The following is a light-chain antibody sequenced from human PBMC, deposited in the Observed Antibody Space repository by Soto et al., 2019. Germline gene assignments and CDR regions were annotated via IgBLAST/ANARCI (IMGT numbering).Light chain of an antibody. Sequence: EIGLTQSPGTLSLSPGDRATLSCRASQSVSSSYLAWYQQKPCQAPRLLIYGASSRATGIPDRFSGSGSGTDFTVTISALEHQESAVYDCQQYGNSRVTSDQGTKVDIK. CDR2: GAS. CDR3: QQYGNSRVT. J-gene: IGKJ1*01. V-gene: IGKV3-20*01. CDR1: QSVSSSY.